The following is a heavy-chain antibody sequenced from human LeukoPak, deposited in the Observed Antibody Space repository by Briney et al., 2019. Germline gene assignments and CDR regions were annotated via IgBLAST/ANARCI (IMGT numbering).Heavy chain of an antibody. V-gene: IGHV4-34*01. J-gene: IGHJ6*02. CDR1: GESFSGYY. D-gene: IGHD2-21*02. CDR2: INHSGST. Sequence: SETLSLTCAVYGESFSGYYWSWIRQPPGKGLEWIGEINHSGSTNYNPSLKSRVTISVDTSKNQFSLKLSSVTAADTAVYYCARVVAARLYGMDVWGQGTTVTVS. CDR3: ARVVAARLYGMDV.